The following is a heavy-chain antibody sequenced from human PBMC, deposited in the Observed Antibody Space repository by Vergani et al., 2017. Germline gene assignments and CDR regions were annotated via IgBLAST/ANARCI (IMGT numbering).Heavy chain of an antibody. D-gene: IGHD6-19*01. J-gene: IGHJ4*02. CDR1: GFTFSSYA. Sequence: EVQLLESGGGLVQPGGSLRLSCAASGFTFSSYAMSWVRQAPGKGLEWGSAISGSGGSTYYADSVKGRFTISRDNSKNTLSPQINSLRAEDTAVYYCAKGDSIAVAGLVDYWGQGTLVTVSS. V-gene: IGHV3-23*01. CDR3: AKGDSIAVAGLVDY. CDR2: ISGSGGST.